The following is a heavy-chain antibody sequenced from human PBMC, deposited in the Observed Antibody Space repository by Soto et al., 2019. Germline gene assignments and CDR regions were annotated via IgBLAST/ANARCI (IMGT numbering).Heavy chain of an antibody. CDR1: GGSISSYY. CDR3: ARGGSNYSYGMDV. Sequence: QVQLQESGPGLVKPSETLSLTCTVSGGSISSYYWSWIRQPPGKDLEWIGYIYYSGSTNYNPSLKSRVTISVDTSKNQFSLKLSSVTAADTAVYYCARGGSNYSYGMDVWGQGTTVTVSS. J-gene: IGHJ6*02. CDR2: IYYSGST. D-gene: IGHD4-4*01. V-gene: IGHV4-59*01.